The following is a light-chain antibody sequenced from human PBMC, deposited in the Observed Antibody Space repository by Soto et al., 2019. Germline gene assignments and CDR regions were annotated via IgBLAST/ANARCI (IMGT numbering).Light chain of an antibody. CDR1: SSDVGGYNY. CDR3: SSYAASDNFVV. Sequence: QSALTQPPSASGSPGQSVTISCTGTSSDVGGYNYVSWYQQHPGKAPKLMIYEVSKRPSGVPDRFSGSKSGNTASLTVSGLQAEDEADYYCSSYAASDNFVVFGGGTKLT. J-gene: IGLJ2*01. CDR2: EVS. V-gene: IGLV2-8*01.